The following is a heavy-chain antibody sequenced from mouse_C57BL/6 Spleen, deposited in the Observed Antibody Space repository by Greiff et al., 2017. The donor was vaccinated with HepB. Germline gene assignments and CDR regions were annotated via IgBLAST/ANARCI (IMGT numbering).Heavy chain of an antibody. Sequence: EVNVVESGGDLVKPGGSLKLSCAASGFTFSSYGMSWVRQTPDKRLEWVATISSGGSYTYYPDSVKGRFTISRDNAKNTLYLQMSSLKSEDTAMYYCARLGDYDEAYWGQGTLVTVSA. D-gene: IGHD2-4*01. V-gene: IGHV5-6*01. J-gene: IGHJ3*01. CDR3: ARLGDYDEAY. CDR1: GFTFSSYG. CDR2: ISSGGSYT.